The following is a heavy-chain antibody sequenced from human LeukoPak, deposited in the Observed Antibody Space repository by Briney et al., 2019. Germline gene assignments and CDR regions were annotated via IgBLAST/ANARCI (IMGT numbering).Heavy chain of an antibody. J-gene: IGHJ4*02. D-gene: IGHD4-17*01. Sequence: GGSLRLSCAASGFTFSTYRMSWVRQAPGKGLEWVSYITSGGTTIYYADSVKGRFTISRDNAKNSLYLQMNSLRAEDTAVYYCARDYSTVTTFFDYWGQGTLVTVSS. CDR1: GFTFSTYR. CDR2: ITSGGTTI. CDR3: ARDYSTVTTFFDY. V-gene: IGHV3-48*01.